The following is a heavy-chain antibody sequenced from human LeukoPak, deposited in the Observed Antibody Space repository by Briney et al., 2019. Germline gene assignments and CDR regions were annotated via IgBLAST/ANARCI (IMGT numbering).Heavy chain of an antibody. V-gene: IGHV3-23*01. CDR1: GFTFGSFG. D-gene: IGHD5-12*01. CDR3: AKDRRAKWLRKIDWYFDL. CDR2: VTGSGGRT. Sequence: PGGSLRLSCAASGFTFGSFGMAWVRQAPGKGLEWVSGVTGSGGRTHYADSVKGRFTISRDNSKSTLYLQMNSLRAEDTAVYYCAKDRRAKWLRKIDWYFDLWGRGTLVTVSS. J-gene: IGHJ2*01.